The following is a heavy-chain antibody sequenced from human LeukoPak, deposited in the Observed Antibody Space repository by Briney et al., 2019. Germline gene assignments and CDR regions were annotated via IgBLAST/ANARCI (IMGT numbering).Heavy chain of an antibody. V-gene: IGHV3-23*01. Sequence: GGSLRLSCAASGFTFSSSAMSWVRQAPGKGLEWVSSISGSGSGGSTYYADSVKGRFTISRDNSKNTLYLQMNSLRVEDTAIYYCAKDRGGSGGFDYWGQGTLVTVSS. CDR2: ISGSGSGGST. CDR3: AKDRGGSGGFDY. J-gene: IGHJ4*02. CDR1: GFTFSSSA. D-gene: IGHD3-10*01.